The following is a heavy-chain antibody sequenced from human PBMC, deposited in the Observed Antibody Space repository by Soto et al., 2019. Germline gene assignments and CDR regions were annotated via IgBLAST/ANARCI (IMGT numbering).Heavy chain of an antibody. CDR3: ARDLSISVPSTSLDY. CDR1: GFTFRSYG. Sequence: GGSLRLSCAASGFTFRSYGTHWARQAPGKGLEWVAVIWYDGSRTYYAESVKGRFTISRDKSNNTLYLQMNSLRAEDTAVYYCARDLSISVPSTSLDYWGQGTLVTVSS. V-gene: IGHV3-33*01. J-gene: IGHJ4*02. D-gene: IGHD6-19*01. CDR2: IWYDGSRT.